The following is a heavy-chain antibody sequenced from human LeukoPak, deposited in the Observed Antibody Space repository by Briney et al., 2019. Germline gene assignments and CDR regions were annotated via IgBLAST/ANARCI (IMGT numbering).Heavy chain of an antibody. Sequence: PSETLSLXCTVSGGSISSHYWSWIRQPPGKGLEWIGYIFYSGSTNYNPSLKSRVTMSADTSKKQFSLKLNSVTAADTAVYYCARGVYGSVDAFDIWGQGTMVTVSS. V-gene: IGHV4-59*11. CDR3: ARGVYGSVDAFDI. J-gene: IGHJ3*02. CDR2: IFYSGST. D-gene: IGHD6-19*01. CDR1: GGSISSHY.